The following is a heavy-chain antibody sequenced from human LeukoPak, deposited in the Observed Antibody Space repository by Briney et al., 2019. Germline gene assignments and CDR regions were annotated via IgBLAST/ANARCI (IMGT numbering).Heavy chain of an antibody. D-gene: IGHD6-6*01. CDR3: AKYSEGGAARRWGNYFDS. Sequence: PGGSLRLSCAASGFTFSSYAMSWVRQAPGKGLEWVSAISGSGGSTYYADSVKGRFTISRDNSKNTLYLQMNSLRAEDTAVYFCAKYSEGGAARRWGNYFDSGDQGTLVTVSS. CDR1: GFTFSSYA. J-gene: IGHJ4*02. V-gene: IGHV3-23*01. CDR2: ISGSGGST.